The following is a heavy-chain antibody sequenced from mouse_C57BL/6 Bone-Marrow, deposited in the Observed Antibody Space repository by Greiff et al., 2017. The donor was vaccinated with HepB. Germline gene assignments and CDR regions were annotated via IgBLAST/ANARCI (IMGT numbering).Heavy chain of an antibody. D-gene: IGHD2-3*01. CDR2: INYDGSST. CDR3: ARDDGYYFDY. J-gene: IGHJ2*01. V-gene: IGHV5-16*01. Sequence: DVKLVESEGGLVQPGSSMKLSCTASGFTFSDYYMAWVRQVPEKGLEWVANINYDGSSTYYLDSLKSRFIISRDNAKNILYLHMSSLKSEDTATYYCARDDGYYFDYWGQGTTLTVSS. CDR1: GFTFSDYY.